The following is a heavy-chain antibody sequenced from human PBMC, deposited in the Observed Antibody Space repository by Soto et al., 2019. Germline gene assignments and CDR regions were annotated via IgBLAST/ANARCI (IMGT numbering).Heavy chain of an antibody. CDR1: GFTFSDYY. CDR2: ISSSGSTI. J-gene: IGHJ5*02. V-gene: IGHV3-11*01. CDR3: AGLPTDYDHGDNWFDP. Sequence: GGSLRLSCAASGFTFSDYYMSWIRQAPGKGLEWVSYISSSGSTIYYADSVKGRFTISRDNAKNSLYLQMNSLRAEDMAVYYCAGLPTDYDHGDNWFDPWGQGTLVTVSS. D-gene: IGHD3-16*01.